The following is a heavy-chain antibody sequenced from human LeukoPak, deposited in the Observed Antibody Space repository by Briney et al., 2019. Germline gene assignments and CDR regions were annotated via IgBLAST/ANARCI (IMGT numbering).Heavy chain of an antibody. J-gene: IGHJ6*02. CDR3: AKDRGQWLVPRYYYYGMDV. Sequence: PGRSLRLSCTAAGFTFDDYAMHWVRQPPGKGLEWVSGISWNSDTIGYADSVKGRCTISRDNAKNSLHLQMNSLRAEDTALYYCAKDRGQWLVPRYYYYGMDVWGQGTTVTVSS. V-gene: IGHV3-9*01. CDR2: ISWNSDTI. D-gene: IGHD6-19*01. CDR1: GFTFDDYA.